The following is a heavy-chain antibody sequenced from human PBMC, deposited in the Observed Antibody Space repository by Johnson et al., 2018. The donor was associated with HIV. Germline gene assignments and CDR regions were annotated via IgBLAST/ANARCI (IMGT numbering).Heavy chain of an antibody. CDR2: ICYDGSNK. V-gene: IGHV3-33*01. CDR1: GFTFSSYG. CDR3: ARDWAVVGATWSDAFDI. D-gene: IGHD2-15*01. J-gene: IGHJ3*02. Sequence: QVQLVESGGGVVQPGRSLRLSCAASGFTFSSYGMHWVRQAPGKGLGWVAVICYDGSNKYYADSVKGRFNISRDNANNSLYLQMNSLRAEDTAVYYCARDWAVVGATWSDAFDIWGQGTMVTVSS.